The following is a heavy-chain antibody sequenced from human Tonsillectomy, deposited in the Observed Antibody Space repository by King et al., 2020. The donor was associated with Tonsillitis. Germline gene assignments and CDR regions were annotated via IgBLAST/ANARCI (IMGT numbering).Heavy chain of an antibody. J-gene: IGHJ3*02. CDR2: IKQDGSLK. D-gene: IGHD3-22*01. CDR3: ARDMTPYDSNIYYDAFDI. V-gene: IGHV3-7*03. CDR1: GFSLSSYW. Sequence: VQLVESGGGLVQPGGYLRLYCAASGFSLSSYWMTWVRQAPGKGLEWVANIKQDGSLKNYVDSVKGRFTISRDNAKNSLYLQMNSLRAEDTAVYYCARDMTPYDSNIYYDAFDIWGQGTMVTVSS.